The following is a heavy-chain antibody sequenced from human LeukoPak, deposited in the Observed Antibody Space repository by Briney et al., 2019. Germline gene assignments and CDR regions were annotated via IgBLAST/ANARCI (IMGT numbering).Heavy chain of an antibody. Sequence: PSETLSLTCTVSDGSISIYYWSWIRQPPGKGLEWIGYVYSSGNTNYSPSLKGRAIISADTSKNQFSLKLTSVTAADTAVYYCVRDRELTYWGQGILVAVSS. J-gene: IGHJ4*02. CDR2: VYSSGNT. V-gene: IGHV4-4*08. CDR1: DGSISIYY. CDR3: VRDRELTY. D-gene: IGHD3-10*01.